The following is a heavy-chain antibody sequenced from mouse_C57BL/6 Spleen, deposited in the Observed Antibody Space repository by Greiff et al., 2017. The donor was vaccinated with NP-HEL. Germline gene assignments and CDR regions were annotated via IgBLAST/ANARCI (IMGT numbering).Heavy chain of an antibody. CDR2: IDPSDSET. V-gene: IGHV1-52*01. D-gene: IGHD2-3*01. J-gene: IGHJ4*01. CDR1: GYTFTSYW. CDR3: ARDGYPYYAMDY. Sequence: VKLQQPGAELVRPGSSVKLSCKASGYTFTSYWMHWVKQRPIQGLEWIGNIDPSDSETHYNQKFKDKATLTVDKSSSTAYMQLSSLTSEDSAVYYCARDGYPYYAMDYWGQGTSVTVSS.